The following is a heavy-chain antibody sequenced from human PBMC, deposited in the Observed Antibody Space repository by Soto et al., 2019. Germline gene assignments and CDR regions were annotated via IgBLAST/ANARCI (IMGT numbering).Heavy chain of an antibody. Sequence: PXXSLRLSCAASRFTFSSYGMHWVRQAPGKVLEWVAVXWYDGXNKYYAESVKGXFTISRDXXKNTLYLKMNSLRDEDKDVYYCARSTQRDDFDIWGKGTMVTVSS. V-gene: IGHV3-33*01. CDR3: ARSTQRDDFDI. J-gene: IGHJ3*02. CDR1: RFTFSSYG. CDR2: XWYDGXNK.